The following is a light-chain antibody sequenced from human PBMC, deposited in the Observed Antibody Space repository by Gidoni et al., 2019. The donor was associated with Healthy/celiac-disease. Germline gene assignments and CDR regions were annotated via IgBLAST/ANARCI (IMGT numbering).Light chain of an antibody. CDR1: QSISSW. CDR3: QQYNSYPYA. J-gene: IGKJ2*01. CDR2: KAS. V-gene: IGKV1-5*03. Sequence: DIQMTQSPSTLSASVGDRVTITCRASQSISSWLAWYQQKPGKAPKLLIYKASSLESGVPSRFSGSGSGTEFTLTISSLQPDDFATYYCQQYNSYPYAFGQGTKLEIK.